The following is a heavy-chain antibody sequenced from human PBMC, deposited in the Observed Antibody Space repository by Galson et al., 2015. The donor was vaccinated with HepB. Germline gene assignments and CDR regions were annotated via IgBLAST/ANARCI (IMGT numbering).Heavy chain of an antibody. CDR3: ARGPWFGELTGILVLQH. J-gene: IGHJ1*01. CDR2: INPDNGNT. V-gene: IGHV1-18*04. CDR1: GYTFNTYG. D-gene: IGHD3-10*01. Sequence: SVKVSCKASGYTFNTYGITYVRQAPGQGLEWVGWINPDNGNTKYAQKLQGRVTMTTDTSTSTAYMALRSLRFDVTAVYYCARGPWFGELTGILVLQHWGQGTLVTVSS.